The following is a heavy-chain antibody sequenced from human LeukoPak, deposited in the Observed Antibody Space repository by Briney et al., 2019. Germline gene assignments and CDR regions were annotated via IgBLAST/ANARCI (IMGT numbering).Heavy chain of an antibody. V-gene: IGHV1-2*02. CDR3: ATNWGYCGGDCYPNDAFDI. J-gene: IGHJ3*02. CDR1: GYTFTGYY. CDR2: INPNSGGT. D-gene: IGHD2-21*02. Sequence: ASVKVSCTASGYTFTGYYMHWVRQAPGQGLEWMGWINPNSGGTNYAQKFQGRVTMTRDTSISTAYMELSRLRSDDTAVYCCATNWGYCGGDCYPNDAFDIWGQGTMVTVSS.